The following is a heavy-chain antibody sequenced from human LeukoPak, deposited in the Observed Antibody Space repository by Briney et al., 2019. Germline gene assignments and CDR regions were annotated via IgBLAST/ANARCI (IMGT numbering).Heavy chain of an antibody. CDR2: INAGNGNT. CDR1: GYTFTSYA. CDR3: ARTTVATIGYGWFDP. Sequence: ASVKVSCKASGYTFTSYAMHWVRQAPGQRLEWMGWINAGNGNTKYSQKFQGRVTITRDTSASTAYMELSSLRSEDTAVYYCARTTVATIGYGWFDPWDQGTLVTVSS. D-gene: IGHD4-17*01. J-gene: IGHJ5*02. V-gene: IGHV1-3*01.